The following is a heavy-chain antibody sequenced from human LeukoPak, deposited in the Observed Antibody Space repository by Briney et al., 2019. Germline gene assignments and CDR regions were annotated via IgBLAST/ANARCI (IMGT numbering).Heavy chain of an antibody. V-gene: IGHV1-69*13. Sequence: SVKVSCKAAGGTFSSYAISWVRQAPGQRLEWMGGIIPIFGTANYAQKFQGRVTITADESTSTAYMELSSLRSEDTAVYYCARVEGSGSYYNHFYYYGMDVWGHGTTVTVPS. J-gene: IGHJ6*02. CDR2: IIPIFGTA. CDR1: GGTFSSYA. D-gene: IGHD3-10*01. CDR3: ARVEGSGSYYNHFYYYGMDV.